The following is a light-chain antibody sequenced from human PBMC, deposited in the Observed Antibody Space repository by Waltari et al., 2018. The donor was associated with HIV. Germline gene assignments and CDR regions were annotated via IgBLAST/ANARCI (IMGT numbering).Light chain of an antibody. J-gene: IGLJ1*01. Sequence: QPRSVSGSPGQSVTISCTGTSSDVGGYNYVSWYQQHPGKAPKLMIYDVSRRPSGVPDRFSGSKSGNTASLTISGLQAEDDADYYCCSYAGSYTFGVFGTGTKVTVL. CDR1: SSDVGGYNY. CDR3: CSYAGSYTFGV. V-gene: IGLV2-11*01. CDR2: DVS.